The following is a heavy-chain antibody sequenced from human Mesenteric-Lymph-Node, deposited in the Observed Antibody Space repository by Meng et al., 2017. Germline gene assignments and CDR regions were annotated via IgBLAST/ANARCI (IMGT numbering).Heavy chain of an antibody. Sequence: PVPGPVTGNPSQPLSSPLLSSCGSISTYSWNGIRHPPGTGLEWIWNNYYSGSTNYNPSLASRVTISVDSSKNQFSLKLSSVTAADTAVYYCARHQNGGTYPLDYWGQGTLVTVSS. D-gene: IGHD3-16*02. V-gene: IGHV4-59*08. CDR2: NYYSGST. CDR1: CGSISTYS. CDR3: ARHQNGGTYPLDY. J-gene: IGHJ4*02.